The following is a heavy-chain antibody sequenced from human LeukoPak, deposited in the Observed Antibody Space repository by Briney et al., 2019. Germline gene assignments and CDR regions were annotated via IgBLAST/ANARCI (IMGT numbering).Heavy chain of an antibody. Sequence: SETLSLTCAVSGGSFSNYYLTWTRQTPGKGLEWIGEIHPSGSTTYNPSLKSRLIISLDTSKTQVSLHLSSVTAADTAVYYCSRGTDLYKGGNHWGQGTLVTVSS. D-gene: IGHD3-16*01. V-gene: IGHV4-34*01. J-gene: IGHJ5*02. CDR2: IHPSGST. CDR1: GGSFSNYY. CDR3: SRGTDLYKGGNH.